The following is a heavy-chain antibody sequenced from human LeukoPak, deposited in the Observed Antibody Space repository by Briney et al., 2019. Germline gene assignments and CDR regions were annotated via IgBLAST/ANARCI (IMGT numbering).Heavy chain of an antibody. CDR2: IYHSGST. CDR3: ARKHAFDI. Sequence: PSETLSLTCTVSGYSISSGYYWGWIRQPPGKGLEWIGSIYHSGSTYYNPSLKSRIIMSVDTSKNQFSLKLSSVTAADTAVYYCARKHAFDIWGQGTMVTVSS. V-gene: IGHV4-38-2*02. CDR1: GYSISSGYY. J-gene: IGHJ3*02.